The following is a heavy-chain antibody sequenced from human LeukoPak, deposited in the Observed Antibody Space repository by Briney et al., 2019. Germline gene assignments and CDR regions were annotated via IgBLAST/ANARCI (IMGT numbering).Heavy chain of an antibody. Sequence: SETLSLTCAVYGGSFSGYYWSWIRQPPGKGLEWIGEINHSGSTNYNPSLKSRVTISVDTSKNQFSLKLSSVTAADTAVYYCARHRWIAAHWFGPWGQGTLVTVSS. CDR2: INHSGST. J-gene: IGHJ5*02. CDR3: ARHRWIAAHWFGP. D-gene: IGHD6-6*01. CDR1: GGSFSGYY. V-gene: IGHV4-34*01.